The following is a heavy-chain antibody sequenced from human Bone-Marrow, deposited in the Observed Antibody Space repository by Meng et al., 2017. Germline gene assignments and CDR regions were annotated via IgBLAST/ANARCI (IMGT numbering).Heavy chain of an antibody. Sequence: SLKISCAASGFTFDDYAMHWVRQAPGKGLEWVSGISWNSGSIGYADSVKGRFTISRDNAKNSLYLQMNSLRAEDTALYYCAKDPGGYWYFDLWGRGTLVTVS. CDR2: ISWNSGSI. D-gene: IGHD3-10*01. CDR1: GFTFDDYA. J-gene: IGHJ2*01. V-gene: IGHV3-9*01. CDR3: AKDPGGYWYFDL.